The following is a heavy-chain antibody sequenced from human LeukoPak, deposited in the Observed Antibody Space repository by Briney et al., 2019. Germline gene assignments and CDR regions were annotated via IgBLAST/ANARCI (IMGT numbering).Heavy chain of an antibody. CDR2: TSGSGGST. Sequence: GGSLRLSCAASGFTFSNYAMSWVRQAPGKGLEWVSATSGSGGSTYYADSVKGRFSTSRDNSNNTFFLQMHSLRAEDTAVYYCVKDDNVYWWEVGVDYWGQGTLVTVSS. V-gene: IGHV3-23*01. J-gene: IGHJ4*02. CDR3: VKDDNVYWWEVGVDY. D-gene: IGHD2-15*01. CDR1: GFTFSNYA.